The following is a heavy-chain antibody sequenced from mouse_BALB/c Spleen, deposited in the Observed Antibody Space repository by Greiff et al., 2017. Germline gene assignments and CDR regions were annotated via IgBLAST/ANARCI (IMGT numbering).Heavy chain of an antibody. CDR3: AYDYDVYAMDY. Sequence: VQLKQSGAELVKPGASVKLSCTASGFNIKDTYMHWVKQRPEQGLEWIGRIDPANGNTKYDPKFQGKATITADTSSNTAYLQLSSLTSEDTAVYYCAYDYDVYAMDYWGQGTSVTVSS. J-gene: IGHJ4*01. CDR2: IDPANGNT. V-gene: IGHV14-3*02. CDR1: GFNIKDTY. D-gene: IGHD2-4*01.